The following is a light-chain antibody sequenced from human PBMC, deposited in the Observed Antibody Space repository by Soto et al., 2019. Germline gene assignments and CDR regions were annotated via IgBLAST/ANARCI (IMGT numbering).Light chain of an antibody. CDR1: SSNIGADYD. CDR2: GNS. Sequence: QSVLTQPPSVSGAPGQRVTISCTWSSSNIGADYDVHWYQQLPGTAPKLLIYGNSNRPSGVPDRFSGSKSGTSASLAITGLQAEDEADYYCQSYDSSLSAVVFGGGTQLTVL. CDR3: QSYDSSLSAVV. J-gene: IGLJ7*01. V-gene: IGLV1-40*01.